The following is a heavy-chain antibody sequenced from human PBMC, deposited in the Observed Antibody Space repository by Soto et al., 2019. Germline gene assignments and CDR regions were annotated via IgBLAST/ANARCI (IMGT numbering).Heavy chain of an antibody. J-gene: IGHJ6*02. Sequence: QVQLVESGGGVVQPGRSLRLSCAASGFTFSSNGMHWVRQAPGKGLEWVAVTWYDGSNKYYADSVKGRFTISRDNSKNTLYLQMNRLRAEDTAVYYCAREYGKKKEYKYGMDVWGQGTMVTVS. D-gene: IGHD1-1*01. CDR3: AREYGKKKEYKYGMDV. CDR2: TWYDGSNK. V-gene: IGHV3-33*01. CDR1: GFTFSSNG.